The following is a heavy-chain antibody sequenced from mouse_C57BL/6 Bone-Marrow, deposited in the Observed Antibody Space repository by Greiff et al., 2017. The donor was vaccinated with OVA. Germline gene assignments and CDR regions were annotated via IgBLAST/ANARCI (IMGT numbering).Heavy chain of an antibody. Sequence: VKLMESGTELVKPGASVKLSCKASGYTFTSYWMHWVKQRPGQGLEWIGNINPSHGGTNYNEKFKSKATLTVDKSSSTAYMQLSSLTSEDSAVYYCARWVYYYGSSYCWYFDVWGTGTTVTVSS. CDR3: ARWVYYYGSSYCWYFDV. J-gene: IGHJ1*03. CDR1: GYTFTSYW. D-gene: IGHD1-1*01. V-gene: IGHV1-53*01. CDR2: INPSHGGT.